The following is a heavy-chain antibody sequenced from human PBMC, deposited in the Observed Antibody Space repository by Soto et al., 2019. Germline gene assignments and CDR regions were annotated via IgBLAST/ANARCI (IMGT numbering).Heavy chain of an antibody. Sequence: GGPRRLSCAGFGLTFSSYGMHWVRQAPGKGLEWVAVIWYDGSNKYYADSVKGRFTISRDNSKNTLYLQMNSLRAEDTAVYYCARDASPYYYDSSGPYFDYWGQGTLVTVSS. CDR3: ARDASPYYYDSSGPYFDY. V-gene: IGHV3-33*01. D-gene: IGHD3-22*01. CDR2: IWYDGSNK. CDR1: GLTFSSYG. J-gene: IGHJ4*02.